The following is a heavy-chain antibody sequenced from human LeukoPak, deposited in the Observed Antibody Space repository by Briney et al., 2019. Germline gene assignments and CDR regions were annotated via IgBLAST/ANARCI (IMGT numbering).Heavy chain of an antibody. D-gene: IGHD5-12*01. Sequence: GASVKVSCKASGFTFTSSAVQWVRQARGQRLEWIGWIVVGSGNTNYAQKFQERVTITRDMSTSTAYTELSSLRSEDTAVYYCAAYGGYSGYDLDYWGQGTLVTVSS. V-gene: IGHV1-58*01. J-gene: IGHJ4*02. CDR1: GFTFTSSA. CDR3: AAYGGYSGYDLDY. CDR2: IVVGSGNT.